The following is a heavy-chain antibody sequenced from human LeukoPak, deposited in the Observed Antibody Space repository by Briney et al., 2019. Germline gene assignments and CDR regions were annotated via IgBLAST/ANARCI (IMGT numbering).Heavy chain of an antibody. CDR1: GYTFTSYD. CDR2: MNPKSAHT. V-gene: IGHV1-8*01. CDR3: TRGPSYHSKWVGGMWFDP. J-gene: IGHJ5*02. D-gene: IGHD3-10*01. Sequence: ASVKVSCKASGYTFTSYDIHWVRQASGHGLEWMGWMNPKSAHTGLAQRFQGRVTLTRNTSISTAYMELSSLTSEDTAMYYCTRGPSYHSKWVGGMWFDPWGQGTLVTVSS.